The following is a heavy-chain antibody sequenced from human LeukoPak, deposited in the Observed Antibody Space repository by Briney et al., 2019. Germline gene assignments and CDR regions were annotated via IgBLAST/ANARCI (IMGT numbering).Heavy chain of an antibody. Sequence: PGGSLTLSCAASGFTFSSYAMSWVRQAPGKGLEWVSAISGSGGSTYYADSVRGRFTISRDNSKSTLSLQMDSLRAEDTAVYYCAHKRVYGDYFYFQHWGQGTLVTVSS. J-gene: IGHJ1*01. D-gene: IGHD4-17*01. CDR1: GFTFSSYA. CDR3: AHKRVYGDYFYFQH. V-gene: IGHV3-23*01. CDR2: ISGSGGST.